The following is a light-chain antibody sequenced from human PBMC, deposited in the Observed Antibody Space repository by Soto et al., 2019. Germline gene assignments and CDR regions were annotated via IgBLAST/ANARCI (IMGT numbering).Light chain of an antibody. Sequence: EIVLTQSPATLSLSPGERATLSCRASQTVSRYLAWYQQKPGQAPRLLIYGASTRATGIPARFSGSGSGTEFTLTISSLQSEDFAVYYCQQYNNWPRTFGPGT. CDR1: QTVSRY. V-gene: IGKV3-15*01. CDR3: QQYNNWPRT. J-gene: IGKJ3*01. CDR2: GAS.